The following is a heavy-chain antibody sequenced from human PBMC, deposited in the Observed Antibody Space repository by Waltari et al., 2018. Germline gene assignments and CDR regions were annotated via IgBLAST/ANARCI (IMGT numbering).Heavy chain of an antibody. CDR2: ISSDGDIT. Sequence: EVRLVESGGGRVQPGGSLRRPCAASGFTFSTHWMHWVRQVPGKGLMWVARISSDGDITTYADSVKGRFTFSRDNAENTLYLQMNGLGGDDTAVYYCARDRDGPGGTIDYWGQGVLVTVSS. CDR3: ARDRDGPGGTIDY. J-gene: IGHJ4*02. D-gene: IGHD3-16*01. CDR1: GFTFSTHW. V-gene: IGHV3-74*01.